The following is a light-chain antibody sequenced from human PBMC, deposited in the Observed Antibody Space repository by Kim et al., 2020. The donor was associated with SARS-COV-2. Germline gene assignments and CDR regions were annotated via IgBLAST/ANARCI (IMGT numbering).Light chain of an antibody. Sequence: ASVGDRVTITCRASQGINNHFVWFQLKPGKVPKRLIYAASSLQSGVPSRFSGSGSGTEFTLTISSLQPEDSATYYCLQHSSYPLTFGGGTKVDIK. V-gene: IGKV1-17*03. CDR2: AAS. CDR3: LQHSSYPLT. CDR1: QGINNH. J-gene: IGKJ4*01.